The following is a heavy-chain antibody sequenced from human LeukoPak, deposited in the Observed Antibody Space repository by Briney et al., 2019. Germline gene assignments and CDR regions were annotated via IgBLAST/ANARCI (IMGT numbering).Heavy chain of an antibody. D-gene: IGHD4-23*01. CDR1: GGSISSGIYY. V-gene: IGHV4-39*01. J-gene: IGHJ4*02. Sequence: SETLSLTCTVSGGSISSGIYYRGWIRQPPGKGLEWIGSMYYSGSTYYNPSLKSRVTISADTSKKQFSLKLSSVTAADTAVYYCAEHGNNDGGKSFDYWGQGTLVTVSS. CDR3: AEHGNNDGGKSFDY. CDR2: MYYSGST.